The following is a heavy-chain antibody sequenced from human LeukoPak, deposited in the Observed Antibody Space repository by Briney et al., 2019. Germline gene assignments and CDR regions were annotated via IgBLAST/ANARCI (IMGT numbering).Heavy chain of an antibody. Sequence: GGSLRLSCAASGFIVSSNYMSWVRQAPGKGLDWVSIIYDGGNTYYADSVKGRFTISRDDSKNTLYLQMNSLKTEDTAVYYCTTDDPHQSFDYWGQGTLVTVSS. V-gene: IGHV3-53*01. J-gene: IGHJ4*02. CDR3: TTDDPHQSFDY. CDR2: IYDGGNT. D-gene: IGHD2-2*01. CDR1: GFIVSSNY.